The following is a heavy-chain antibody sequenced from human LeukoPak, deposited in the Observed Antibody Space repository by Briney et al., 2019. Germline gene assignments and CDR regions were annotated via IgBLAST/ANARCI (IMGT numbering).Heavy chain of an antibody. J-gene: IGHJ4*02. V-gene: IGHV3-23*01. D-gene: IGHD3-10*01. Sequence: PGGSLRLSCAASGFTFSTYWMHWVRQAPGKGLEWVSVISGSGGSTDYADSVKGRFSISRDNSKNTLYLQMNSLRAEDTAVYYCAKGQLWFGEFSYFDYWGQGTLVTVSS. CDR1: GFTFSTYW. CDR3: AKGQLWFGEFSYFDY. CDR2: ISGSGGST.